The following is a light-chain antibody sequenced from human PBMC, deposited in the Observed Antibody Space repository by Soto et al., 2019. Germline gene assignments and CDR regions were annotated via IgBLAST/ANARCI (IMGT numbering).Light chain of an antibody. J-gene: IGKJ1*01. CDR1: QGISNY. V-gene: IGKV1-27*01. CDR2: AAS. Sequence: DIQMTQSPSSLSASVGDRVTITCRASQGISNYLAWYQQKPGKVPKLLIYAASTLQSGVPSRFTGSGSRTDFTLTISSLQPEDVATYFCQTYNGAPRAFGQGTKVEIK. CDR3: QTYNGAPRA.